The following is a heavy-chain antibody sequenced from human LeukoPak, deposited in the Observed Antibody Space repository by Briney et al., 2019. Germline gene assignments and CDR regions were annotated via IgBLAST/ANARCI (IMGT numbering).Heavy chain of an antibody. J-gene: IGHJ4*02. CDR1: GYTFTSYG. D-gene: IGHD6-19*01. Sequence: ASVKVSCKASGYTFTSYGISWVRQAPGKGLEWMGGFDPEDGETIYAQKFQGRVTMTEDTSTDTAYMELSSLRSEDTAVYYCATGGIAVAGSFDYWGQGTLVTVSS. CDR3: ATGGIAVAGSFDY. V-gene: IGHV1-24*01. CDR2: FDPEDGET.